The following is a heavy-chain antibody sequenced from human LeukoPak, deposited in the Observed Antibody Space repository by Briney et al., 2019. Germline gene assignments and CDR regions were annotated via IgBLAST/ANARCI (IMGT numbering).Heavy chain of an antibody. CDR2: INHRGRT. Sequence: SETLSLTCGVYGESFSGDFWTWLRQAPGKGLEWIGEINHRGRTNYSPSLTGRVTISIDTSMNQFSLQLRSVTAADTALYYCARGQYDSGGYHYGIRAFYFDYWGQGILVTVSS. CDR3: ARGQYDSGGYHYGIRAFYFDY. D-gene: IGHD3-22*01. CDR1: GESFSGDF. V-gene: IGHV4-34*01. J-gene: IGHJ4*02.